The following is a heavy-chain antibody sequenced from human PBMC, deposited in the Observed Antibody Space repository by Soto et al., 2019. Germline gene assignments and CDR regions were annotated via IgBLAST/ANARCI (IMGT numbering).Heavy chain of an antibody. CDR3: AKERQWLGELIDY. Sequence: EVQLLEFGGGLVQPGGSLRLSCAASGFTFSSYAMSWVRQAPGKGLEWVSAISGSGGSTYYADSVKGRFTISRDNSKNTRYLQMNSLRAEDTAVYYCAKERQWLGELIDYWGQGTLVTVSS. V-gene: IGHV3-23*01. D-gene: IGHD6-19*01. CDR1: GFTFSSYA. J-gene: IGHJ4*02. CDR2: ISGSGGST.